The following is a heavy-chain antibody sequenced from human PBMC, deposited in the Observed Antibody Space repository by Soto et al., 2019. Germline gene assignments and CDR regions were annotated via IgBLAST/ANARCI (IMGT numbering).Heavy chain of an antibody. CDR3: AKAGQKSMIVVVIDYFDY. V-gene: IGHV4-31*03. Sequence: SETLSLTCTVSGGSISSGGYYWSWIRQHPGKGLEWIGYIYYSGSTYYNPSLKSRVTISVDTSKNQFSLKLSPVTAEDTAVYYCAKAGQKSMIVVVIDYFDYWGQGTLVTVSS. CDR2: IYYSGST. D-gene: IGHD3-22*01. J-gene: IGHJ4*02. CDR1: GGSISSGGYY.